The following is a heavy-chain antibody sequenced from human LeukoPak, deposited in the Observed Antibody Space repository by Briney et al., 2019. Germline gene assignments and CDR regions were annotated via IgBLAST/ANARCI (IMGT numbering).Heavy chain of an antibody. CDR2: FDPEDGET. J-gene: IGHJ4*02. V-gene: IGHV1-24*01. CDR1: GYTLTELS. Sequence: ASVKVSCKVSGYTLTELSMHWVRQAPGKGLEWMGGFDPEDGETIYVQKFQGRVTMTEDTSTDTAYMELSSLRSEDTAVYYCATYLVSDILTGYYHKWGQGTLVTVSS. D-gene: IGHD3-9*01. CDR3: ATYLVSDILTGYYHK.